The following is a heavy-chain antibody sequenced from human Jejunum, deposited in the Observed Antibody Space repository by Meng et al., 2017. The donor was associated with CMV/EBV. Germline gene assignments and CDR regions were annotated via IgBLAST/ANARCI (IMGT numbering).Heavy chain of an antibody. V-gene: IGHV3-7*01. CDR2: IKQDGSEK. CDR1: GFTFSNFW. Sequence: GFTFSNFWMTWVRQAPGKGLEWVANIKQDGSEKYYVDSVKGRFTISRDNAKNSLYLQMNSLRAEDTAVYYCARERYSGTYYGSFDYWGQGTLVTVSS. CDR3: ARERYSGTYYGSFDY. D-gene: IGHD1-26*01. J-gene: IGHJ4*02.